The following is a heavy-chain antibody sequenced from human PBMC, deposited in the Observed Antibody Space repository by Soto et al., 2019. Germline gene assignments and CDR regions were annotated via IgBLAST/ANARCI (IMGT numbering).Heavy chain of an antibody. CDR1: GFTVSSNY. V-gene: IGHV3-53*04. Sequence: VQLVESGGGLVQPGGSLSLSCAASGFTVSSNYMSWVRQAPGKGLAWVAVIYSGGSTYYADSVKGRVTISRHNSKNTLYLQMNSLRAEDTAVYYCARAFKVEHWYFDLWGRGTLVTVSS. CDR2: IYSGGST. CDR3: ARAFKVEHWYFDL. J-gene: IGHJ2*01. D-gene: IGHD1-26*01.